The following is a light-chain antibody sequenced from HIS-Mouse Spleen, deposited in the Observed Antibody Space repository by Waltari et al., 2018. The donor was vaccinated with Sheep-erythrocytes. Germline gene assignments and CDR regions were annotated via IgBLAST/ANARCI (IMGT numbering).Light chain of an antibody. CDR3: CSYAGSYNHV. V-gene: IGLV2-11*01. CDR2: DVS. Sequence: QSALTQPRSVSGSPGQSVTISCTGTTRDDGGHNYGSWHQQHPGKAPKLMVYDVSKRPSGVPARFSGSKSGNTASLTISGLQAEDEADYYCCSYAGSYNHVFATGTKVTVL. CDR1: TRDDGGHNY. J-gene: IGLJ1*01.